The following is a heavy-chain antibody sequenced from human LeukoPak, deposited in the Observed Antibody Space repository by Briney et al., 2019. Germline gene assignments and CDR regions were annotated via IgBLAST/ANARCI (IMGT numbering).Heavy chain of an antibody. CDR3: ARAPRRYTAMAFDY. Sequence: PGGSLRLSCAASGFTSSSYWMSWVRQAPGKGLEWVANIKQDGSEKYYVDSVKGRFTIPRDNAKNSLYLQMNSLRAEDTAVYYCARAPRRYTAMAFDYWGQGTLVTVSS. V-gene: IGHV3-7*01. D-gene: IGHD5-18*01. CDR1: GFTSSSYW. CDR2: IKQDGSEK. J-gene: IGHJ4*02.